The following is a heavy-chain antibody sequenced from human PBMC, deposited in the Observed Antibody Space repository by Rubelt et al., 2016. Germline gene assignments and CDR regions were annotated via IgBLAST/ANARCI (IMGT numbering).Heavy chain of an antibody. V-gene: IGHV3-74*01. J-gene: IGHJ4*02. CDR2: SNEGGSRT. CDR1: GFTFSSYW. Sequence: EVQLVESGGGLVQPGGSLRLSCATSGFTFSSYWMHWVRQTPGKGLVWVSRSNEGGSRTDYADSVRGRFTISRDNAKSTLYLQMSSLRAEDTAIYYCVADFTGRYDYWGQGTLVTVSS. D-gene: IGHD1-26*01. CDR3: VADFTGRYDY.